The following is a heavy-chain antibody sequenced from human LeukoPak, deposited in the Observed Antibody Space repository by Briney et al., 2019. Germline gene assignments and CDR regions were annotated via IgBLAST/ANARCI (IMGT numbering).Heavy chain of an antibody. CDR1: GFTFSSYG. V-gene: IGHV3-33*01. CDR3: TRERKSGIAAFDY. D-gene: IGHD6-13*01. J-gene: IGHJ4*02. CDR2: MWYDGINK. Sequence: GGSLILSCAASGFTFSSYGMHWVRQAPGKGMEWVAVMWYDGINKFHADSVRGRFTISRDNSKNTVYLQMNSLRAEDTAVYYCTRERKSGIAAFDYWGQGTLVTVSS.